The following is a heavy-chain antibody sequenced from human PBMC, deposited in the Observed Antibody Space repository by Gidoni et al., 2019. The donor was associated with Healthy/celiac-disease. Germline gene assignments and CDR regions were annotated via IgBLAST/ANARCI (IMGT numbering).Heavy chain of an antibody. CDR3: ARDQGDNGYSYGGLDY. CDR2: TYYKGSN. V-gene: IGHV4-31*03. CDR1: GGSIRGGGYY. Sequence: QVQLQESGPGLVKPSQTLSLTCTFSGGSIRGGGYYWSWIRQHPGKCLEWIGFTYYKGSNYYNPSLKSRVTISVDTSKNQFSLKLSSVTAADTAVYYCARDQGDNGYSYGGLDYWGQGTLVTVSS. J-gene: IGHJ4*02. D-gene: IGHD5-18*01.